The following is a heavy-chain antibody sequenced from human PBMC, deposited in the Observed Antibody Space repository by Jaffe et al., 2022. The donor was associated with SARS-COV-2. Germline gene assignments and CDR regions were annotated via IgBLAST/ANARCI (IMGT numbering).Heavy chain of an antibody. CDR1: GGSFSGYY. V-gene: IGHV4-34*01. J-gene: IGHJ1*01. D-gene: IGHD3-16*02. Sequence: QVQLQQWGAGLLKPSETLSLTCAVYGGSFSGYYWSWIRQPPGKGLEWIGEINHSGSTNYNPSLKSRVTISVDTSKNQFSLKLSSVTAADTAVYYCARGNRRSYRYTGSYFQHWGQGTLVTVSS. CDR3: ARGNRRSYRYTGSYFQH. CDR2: INHSGST.